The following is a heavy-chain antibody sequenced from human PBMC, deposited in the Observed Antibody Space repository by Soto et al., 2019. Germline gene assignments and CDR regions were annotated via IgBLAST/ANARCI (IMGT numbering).Heavy chain of an antibody. J-gene: IGHJ6*02. Sequence: SETLSLTCTVSGGSINSYYWSWIRQPTGKGLEWIGRIYFSGETNYNPSLKSRLTMSVDTSKTQFSLKLSSVTAADTAVYYCARDSSYSGYNYYGMDVWGQGNTVTVSS. D-gene: IGHD1-26*01. V-gene: IGHV4-4*07. CDR3: ARDSSYSGYNYYGMDV. CDR1: GGSINSYY. CDR2: IYFSGET.